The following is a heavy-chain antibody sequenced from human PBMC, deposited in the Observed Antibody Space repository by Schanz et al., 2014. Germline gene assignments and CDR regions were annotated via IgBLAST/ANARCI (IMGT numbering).Heavy chain of an antibody. CDR1: GFTLSNYA. J-gene: IGHJ4*02. CDR3: ARKSLASTHYDS. CDR2: LSADGASS. D-gene: IGHD3-16*02. Sequence: EVQLVESGGGLVQPGGSLRLSCAAPGFTLSNYAMHWVRQTPDKGLEWVSGLSADGASSFYSSSVKGRFTISRDMSKMYLELRMGRPKAKAVSVCYCARKSLASTHYDSWGQGTLVTVSS. V-gene: IGHV3-64*01.